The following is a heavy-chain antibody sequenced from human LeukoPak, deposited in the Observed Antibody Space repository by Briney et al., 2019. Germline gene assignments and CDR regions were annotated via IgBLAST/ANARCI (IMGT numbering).Heavy chain of an antibody. V-gene: IGHV3-21*04. CDR1: GFTFTDFY. D-gene: IGHD2-21*01. Sequence: GGSLRLSCAASGFTFTDFYMNWVRQAPGKGLGWVSWTSPTNSYIYYSNSVTGRFTISTDNAKNSLYLEMNSLKAEDTALYYFGRDAGCCYSWFDTWGQGTLVTVSS. J-gene: IGHJ5*02. CDR3: GRDAGCCYSWFDT. CDR2: TSPTNSYI.